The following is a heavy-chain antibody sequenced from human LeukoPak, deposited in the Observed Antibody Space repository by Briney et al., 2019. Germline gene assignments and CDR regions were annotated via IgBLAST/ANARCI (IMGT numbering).Heavy chain of an antibody. D-gene: IGHD1-1*01. CDR2: ISAYNGNT. V-gene: IGHV1-18*04. CDR3: ARAQNVFLEFDP. J-gene: IGHJ5*02. Sequence: ASVKVSCKASGYTFTGYYMHWVRQAPGQGLEWMGWISAYNGNTNYAQKLQGRVTMTTDTSTSTAYMELRSLRSDDTAVYYCARAQNVFLEFDPWGQGTLVTVSS. CDR1: GYTFTGYY.